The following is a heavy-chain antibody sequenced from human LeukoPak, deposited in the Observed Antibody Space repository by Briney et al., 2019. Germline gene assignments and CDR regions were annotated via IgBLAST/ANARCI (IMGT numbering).Heavy chain of an antibody. J-gene: IGHJ6*02. V-gene: IGHV3-43*02. CDR1: GFTLGAFA. CDR3: ASWAFYHSLDV. D-gene: IGHD1-26*01. Sequence: GGSLRLSCAASGFTLGAFAMHWVRHAPGKGLEKVSVIAKDGRSTYYADSVKSRFTLYRDNSKNSLYLQMNSLRTEDTALYYCASWAFYHSLDVWGQGTTVTVSS. CDR2: IAKDGRST.